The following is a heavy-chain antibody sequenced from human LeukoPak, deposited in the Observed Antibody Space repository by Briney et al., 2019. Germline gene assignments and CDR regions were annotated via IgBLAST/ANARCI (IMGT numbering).Heavy chain of an antibody. V-gene: IGHV3-15*01. CDR3: TKFDYAAFEY. CDR1: GFIFSNAW. Sequence: GGSLRLSCAASGFIFSNAWMSWVRQAPGKGLEWVGRVKSKTNGGTIDYAAPVKGRFSISRDDSKNTLYLQMNSLKSEDTAVYYCTKFDYAAFEYWGQGALVTVSS. D-gene: IGHD4-17*01. CDR2: VKSKTNGGTI. J-gene: IGHJ4*02.